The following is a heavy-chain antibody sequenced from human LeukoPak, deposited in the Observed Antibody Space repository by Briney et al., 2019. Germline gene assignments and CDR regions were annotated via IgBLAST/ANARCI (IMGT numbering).Heavy chain of an antibody. Sequence: SETLSLTCTVSGGSISSGGYYWSWIRQPPGKGLEWIGYIYHSGSTYYNPSLKSRVTISVDRSKNQFSLKLSSVTAADTAVYYCARRGEYSSSRFFDYWGQGTLVTVSS. CDR1: GGSISSGGYY. CDR3: ARRGEYSSSRFFDY. CDR2: IYHSGST. V-gene: IGHV4-30-2*01. J-gene: IGHJ4*02. D-gene: IGHD6-6*01.